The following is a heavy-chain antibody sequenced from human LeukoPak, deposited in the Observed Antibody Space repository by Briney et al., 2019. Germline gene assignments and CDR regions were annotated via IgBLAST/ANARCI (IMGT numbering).Heavy chain of an antibody. CDR1: GYTFTSYG. CDR3: ARDPDIVASSSYFDF. V-gene: IGHV1-18*04. Sequence: ASVKVSCKASGYTFTSYGISWVRQAPGQGLEWMGWIGAYNGNTNYAQKFQGRVSMTTDTSTTTAYMELRSLRSDDTAVYYCARDPDIVASSSYFDFWGRGTLVTVSS. CDR2: IGAYNGNT. D-gene: IGHD5-12*01. J-gene: IGHJ4*02.